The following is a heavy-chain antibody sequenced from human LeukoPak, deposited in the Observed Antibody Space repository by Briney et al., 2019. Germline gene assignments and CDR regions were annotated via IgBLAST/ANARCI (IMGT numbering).Heavy chain of an antibody. V-gene: IGHV4-39*07. CDR3: ASLCGDYSPEEAFDI. D-gene: IGHD4-17*01. CDR2: IYYSGST. CDR1: GGSISSSSYY. Sequence: PSETLSLTCTVSGGSISSSSYYWGWIRQPPGKGLEWIVSIYYSGSTYYNPSLKSRVTISVDTSKNQFSLRLSSVTAADTAVYNCASLCGDYSPEEAFDIWGRGTMVTVSS. J-gene: IGHJ3*02.